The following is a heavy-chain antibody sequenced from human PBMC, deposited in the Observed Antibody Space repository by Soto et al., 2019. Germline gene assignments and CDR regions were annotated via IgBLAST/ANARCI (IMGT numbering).Heavy chain of an antibody. Sequence: ASVKVSCKASGYTFTSYYMHWVRQAPGQGPEWMGIINPSGGSTSYAQKFQGRVTMTRDTSTSTVYMELSSLRSEDTAVYYCARDHSRHYYFDYWGQGTLVTVSS. CDR3: ARDHSRHYYFDY. CDR2: INPSGGST. V-gene: IGHV1-46*01. D-gene: IGHD1-26*01. CDR1: GYTFTSYY. J-gene: IGHJ4*02.